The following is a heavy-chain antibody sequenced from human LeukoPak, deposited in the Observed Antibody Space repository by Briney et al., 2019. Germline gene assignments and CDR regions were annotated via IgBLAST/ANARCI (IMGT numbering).Heavy chain of an antibody. J-gene: IGHJ3*02. CDR2: INHSGST. Sequence: SETLSLTCAVYGGSFSGYYWSWIRQPPGKGLEWIGEINHSGSTNYNPSLKSRVTISVDTSKNRFSLKLSSVTAADTAVYYCARDRGYCSSTSCYAGLFAFDIWGQGTMVTVSS. V-gene: IGHV4-34*01. CDR3: ARDRGYCSSTSCYAGLFAFDI. D-gene: IGHD2-2*01. CDR1: GGSFSGYY.